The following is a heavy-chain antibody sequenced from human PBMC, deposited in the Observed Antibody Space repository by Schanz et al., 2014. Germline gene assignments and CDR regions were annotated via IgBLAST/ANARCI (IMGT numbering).Heavy chain of an antibody. J-gene: IGHJ3*01. CDR1: GFMFSSSL. V-gene: IGHV3-30*14. CDR3: ARDGGRDGYNLAFDV. D-gene: IGHD5-12*01. CDR2: ISHDETHQ. Sequence: QVQLVESGGGVVQPGTSLKLSCTTSGFMFSSSLFHWVRQAPGKGLEWLAIISHDETHQYYADSVKGRFIISRDSSKNTLFLQMNSLRAEDTAVYFCARDGGRDGYNLAFDVWGQGTLVTVSS.